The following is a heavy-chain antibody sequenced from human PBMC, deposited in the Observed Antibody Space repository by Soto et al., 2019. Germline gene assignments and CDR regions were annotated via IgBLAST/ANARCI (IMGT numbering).Heavy chain of an antibody. D-gene: IGHD2-2*02. Sequence: SETLSLTCTVSGGSISSYYWSWIRQPPGKGLEWIGYIYYSGSTNYNPSLKSRVTISVDTSKNQFSLKLSSVTAADTAVYYCARDLGCISTSCYREYNWFDPWGQGTLVTVSS. CDR3: ARDLGCISTSCYREYNWFDP. V-gene: IGHV4-59*12. CDR2: IYYSGST. CDR1: GGSISSYY. J-gene: IGHJ5*02.